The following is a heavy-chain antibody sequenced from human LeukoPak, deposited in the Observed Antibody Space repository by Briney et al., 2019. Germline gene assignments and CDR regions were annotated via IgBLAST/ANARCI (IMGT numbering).Heavy chain of an antibody. D-gene: IGHD2-8*01. CDR1: GGSISSYY. V-gene: IGHV4-4*07. CDR3: ARGYCTNGVCQDAFDI. CDR2: IYTSGST. J-gene: IGHJ3*02. Sequence: SETLSLTCTVSGGSISSYYWSWIRQPAGEGLEWIGRIYTSGSTNYNPSLKSRVTISVDTSKNQFSLKLSSVTAADTAVHYCARGYCTNGVCQDAFDIWGQGTMVTVSS.